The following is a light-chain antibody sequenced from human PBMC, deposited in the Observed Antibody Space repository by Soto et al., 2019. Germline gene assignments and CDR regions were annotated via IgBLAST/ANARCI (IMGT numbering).Light chain of an antibody. V-gene: IGKV1-5*03. CDR1: QTICSW. CDR3: QQYNSYSPWT. Sequence: DIQMTQSPSTLSASVRDRVTITCRASQTICSWLAWFQQRPGRAPKFLIYKASTLKNGVPLRFSGSGSGTQFTLTNSSLQPDDFATYYSQQYNSYSPWTFGQGTKVDIK. J-gene: IGKJ1*01. CDR2: KAS.